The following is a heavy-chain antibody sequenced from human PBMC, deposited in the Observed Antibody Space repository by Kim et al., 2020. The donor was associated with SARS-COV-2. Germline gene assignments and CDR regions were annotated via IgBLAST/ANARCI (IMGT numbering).Heavy chain of an antibody. CDR1: GGSISSGDYY. J-gene: IGHJ3*02. V-gene: IGHV4-30-4*01. D-gene: IGHD5-12*01. CDR2: IHYRGST. Sequence: SETLSLTCTVSGGSISSGDYYWSWVRQPPGKGLEWIGYIHYRGSTDYNPFLKSRISISVDTSKNQFSLKLNSVTAADTAVYYCAREGREMATIKGAFDMWGQGTMVTVSS. CDR3: AREGREMATIKGAFDM.